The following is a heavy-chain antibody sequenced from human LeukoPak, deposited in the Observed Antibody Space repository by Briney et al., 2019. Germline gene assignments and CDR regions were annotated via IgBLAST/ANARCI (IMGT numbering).Heavy chain of an antibody. V-gene: IGHV4-4*09. J-gene: IGHJ6*03. D-gene: IGHD1-1*01. CDR3: ANHIRNVHYYMDV. CDR2: IYTSGST. CDR1: GCSFDSKY. Sequence: PSGTLSLTCSVSGCSFDSKYWSWIRQPPGKGLEWIGYIYTSGSTNFNPSLRSRVAMSIDTSKNQCSRKVDSVTDAGTAVYYYANHIRNVHYYMDVWGKGPTVIVSS.